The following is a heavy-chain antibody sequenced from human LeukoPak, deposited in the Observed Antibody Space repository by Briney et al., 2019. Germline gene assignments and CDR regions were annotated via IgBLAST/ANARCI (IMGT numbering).Heavy chain of an antibody. J-gene: IGHJ4*01. CDR2: ISSHSRDI. D-gene: IGHD6-6*01. CDR1: GFTFNTYS. CDR3: ARDDRDISSYRFDY. V-gene: IGHV3-21*01. Sequence: GVSLRLSCAASGFTFNTYSMNWVRQAPGKGLEWVSSISSHSRDIYYADSVKGRFTISRDNAKNSLHLQMNSLRAEDTAVYYCARDDRDISSYRFDYWGHGTLVTVSS.